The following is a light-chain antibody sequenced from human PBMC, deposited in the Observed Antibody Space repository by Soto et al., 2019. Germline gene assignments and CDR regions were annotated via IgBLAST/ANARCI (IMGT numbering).Light chain of an antibody. V-gene: IGKV3-15*01. CDR1: QSVSSN. Sequence: IKMTQSPATLSVSPGERATLSFSASQSVSSNLAWYQQKGGQARRLLIYAASTRATGVPARFSGSGSGTDFTLTISTLQSEDFAIYYCQHYNNWPPWTFGQGTKVDIK. CDR3: QHYNNWPPWT. J-gene: IGKJ1*01. CDR2: AAS.